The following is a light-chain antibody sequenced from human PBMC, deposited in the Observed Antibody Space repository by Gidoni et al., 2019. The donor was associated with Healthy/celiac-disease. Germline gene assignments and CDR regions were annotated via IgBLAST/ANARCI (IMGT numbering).Light chain of an antibody. V-gene: IGLV3-21*04. CDR2: YDG. CDR3: QVWDSSSDREV. Sequence: SYVRTQPPSVSVAPGKTARITCGGNNIGSKRVHWYRQKPGQAPVLVIYYDGARPPGIPERFSGSNSGNTATLTISRVEAGDEADYYCQVWDSSSDREVFGGGTKLTVL. J-gene: IGLJ3*02. CDR1: NIGSKR.